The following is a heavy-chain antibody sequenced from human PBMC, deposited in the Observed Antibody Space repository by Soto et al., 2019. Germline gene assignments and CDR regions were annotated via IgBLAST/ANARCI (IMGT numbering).Heavy chain of an antibody. J-gene: IGHJ5*01. CDR2: IKPDGIEK. D-gene: IGHD6-19*01. CDR1: GITFRSSQ. V-gene: IGHV3-7*03. Sequence: EVQLVESGGGLVQPGGSLRLSCEVSGITFRSSQMSWVRQAPGKGLEWVANIKPDGIEKHYVDSVKGRFTISRDNAKNSVYLKMNSLRVEDTAIYYCAKDGDPKVDGGWPWFDSWGQGTLVTVSS. CDR3: AKDGDPKVDGGWPWFDS.